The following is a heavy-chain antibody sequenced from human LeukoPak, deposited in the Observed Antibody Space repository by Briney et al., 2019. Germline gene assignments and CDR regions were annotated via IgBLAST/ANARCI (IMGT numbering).Heavy chain of an antibody. J-gene: IGHJ4*02. V-gene: IGHV3-15*01. CDR2: IKSKTDGGTT. Sequence: GGSLRLSCAASGFTFSTYAMSWVRQAPGKGLEWVGRIKSKTDGGTTDYAAPVKGRFTISRDDSKNTLYLQMNSLKTEDTAVYYCTTDSSSWYPSGFGYWGQGTLVTVSS. CDR3: TTDSSSWYPSGFGY. D-gene: IGHD6-13*01. CDR1: GFTFSTYA.